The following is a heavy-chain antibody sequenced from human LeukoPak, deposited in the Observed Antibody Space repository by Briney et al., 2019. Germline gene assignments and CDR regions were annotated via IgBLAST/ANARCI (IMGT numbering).Heavy chain of an antibody. CDR3: ARGGDLYSSGWHFDY. D-gene: IGHD6-19*01. V-gene: IGHV4-30-2*01. J-gene: IGHJ4*02. Sequence: SETLSLTCTVSGGSVSSGSYYWSWIRQPPGKGLEWIGYIYHSGSTYYNPSLKSRVTISVDRSKNQFSLKLSSVTAADTAVYYCARGGDLYSSGWHFDYWGQGTLVTVSS. CDR1: GGSVSSGSYY. CDR2: IYHSGST.